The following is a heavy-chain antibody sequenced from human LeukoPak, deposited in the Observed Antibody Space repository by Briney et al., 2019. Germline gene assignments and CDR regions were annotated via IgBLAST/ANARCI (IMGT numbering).Heavy chain of an antibody. Sequence: SETLSLTCNVSSGSISGGGYYWGWVRQTPGKGLEWIGSIHYGGTTYYNPSLRSRVAISVDTSTNQISLNLRSVSAADTALFYCARERIHLERRGAFDIWGHGTTVTVSS. CDR2: IHYGGTT. CDR1: SGSISGGGYY. V-gene: IGHV4-39*07. J-gene: IGHJ3*02. D-gene: IGHD1-1*01. CDR3: ARERIHLERRGAFDI.